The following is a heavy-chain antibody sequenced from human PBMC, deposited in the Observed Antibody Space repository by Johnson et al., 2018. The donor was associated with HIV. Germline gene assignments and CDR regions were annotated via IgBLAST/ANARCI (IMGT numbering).Heavy chain of an antibody. CDR3: AKETVRQQLVLGTDAFDI. CDR1: GFTFSSYD. Sequence: VQLVESGGGLVQPGGSLRLSCAASGFTFSSYDMHWVRQATGKGLEWVSAIGTAGDTYYPGSVKGRFTISRDNSKNTLYLQMNSLRAEDTAVYYCAKETVRQQLVLGTDAFDIWGQGTMVTVSS. CDR2: IGTAGDT. D-gene: IGHD6-13*01. J-gene: IGHJ3*02. V-gene: IGHV3-13*01.